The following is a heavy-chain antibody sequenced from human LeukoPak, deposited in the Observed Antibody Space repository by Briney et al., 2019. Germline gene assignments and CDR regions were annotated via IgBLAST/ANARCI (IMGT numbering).Heavy chain of an antibody. D-gene: IGHD6-13*01. Sequence: PGGSLRLSCAASGFTFSDCYMNWIRQAPGKGLEWVSYISSSATTIYYADSVKGRFTISRDNAKKSLYLQMNSLRAEDTAVYYCARDHSSSWNYFDYWGQGTLVTVSS. CDR3: ARDHSSSWNYFDY. V-gene: IGHV3-11*04. J-gene: IGHJ4*02. CDR2: ISSSATTI. CDR1: GFTFSDCY.